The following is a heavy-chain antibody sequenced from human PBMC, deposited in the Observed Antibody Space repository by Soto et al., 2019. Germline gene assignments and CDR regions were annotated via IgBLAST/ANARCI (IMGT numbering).Heavy chain of an antibody. CDR1: GYTFTTYD. CDR3: ARDPYHVLMVNAPNLYGMDV. Sequence: QVQLVQSGAEVKKPGASVKVSCKASGYTFTTYDISWVRQAPGQGLEWMGRISTYNGNTNYPQSLQGRLTMTTDTSTTPAYRERGSLRSDDTAVYYCARDPYHVLMVNAPNLYGMDVWGQGTTVIVSS. D-gene: IGHD2-8*01. V-gene: IGHV1-18*01. J-gene: IGHJ6*02. CDR2: ISTYNGNT.